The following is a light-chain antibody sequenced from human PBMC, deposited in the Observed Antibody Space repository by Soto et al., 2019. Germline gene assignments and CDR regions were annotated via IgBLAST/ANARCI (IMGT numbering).Light chain of an antibody. CDR3: CSYAGSSTHVV. V-gene: IGLV2-23*01. CDR1: SSDVGSDNL. J-gene: IGLJ2*01. Sequence: QSALTQPASVSGSPGQSITISCTGTSSDVGSDNLVSWYQQHPGKAPKLMIYEGSKRPSGVSNRFSGSKSGNTASLTISGLQAEDEADYYCCSYAGSSTHVVFGGGTTLTVL. CDR2: EGS.